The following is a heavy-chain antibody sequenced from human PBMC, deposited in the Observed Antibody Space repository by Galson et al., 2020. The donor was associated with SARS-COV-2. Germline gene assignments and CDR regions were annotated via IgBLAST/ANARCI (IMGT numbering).Heavy chain of an antibody. J-gene: IGHJ4*02. CDR2: ISAYNGNT. CDR3: AREDAGQWLVGDY. V-gene: IGHV1-18*01. CDR1: GYMFSTYG. Sequence: GESLKISCKASGYMFSTYGISWVRQAPGQGLEWIGWISAYNGNTNYAQKFQGRVTMITDTSTSTAYMEVRSLRSDDTAVYYCAREDAGQWLVGDYWGQGTLVTVSS. D-gene: IGHD6-19*01.